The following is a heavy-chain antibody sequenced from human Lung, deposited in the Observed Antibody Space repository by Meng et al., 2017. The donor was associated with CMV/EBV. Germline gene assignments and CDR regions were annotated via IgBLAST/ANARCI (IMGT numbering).Heavy chain of an antibody. Sequence: GGSLRLXCAASGFRFSSYEINWVRQTPGKGLEWVSYISGSGDTTNYADSVKGRFTISRDNAKNSLYLQMNSLRTEDTAVYYCARESGPMGGNYYYGLDVWXPGTXVTVSS. D-gene: IGHD3-3*01. J-gene: IGHJ6*02. V-gene: IGHV3-48*03. CDR2: ISGSGDTT. CDR3: ARESGPMGGNYYYGLDV. CDR1: GFRFSSYE.